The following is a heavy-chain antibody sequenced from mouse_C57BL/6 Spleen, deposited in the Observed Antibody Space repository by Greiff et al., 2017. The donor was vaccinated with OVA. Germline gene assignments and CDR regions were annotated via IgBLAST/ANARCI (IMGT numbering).Heavy chain of an antibody. CDR1: GFTFSSSA. CDR3: TRSYYGSRGPFDY. J-gene: IGHJ2*01. V-gene: IGHV5-9-1*02. CDR2: ISSGGDYI. Sequence: EVQLVESGEGLVKPGGSLKLSCAASGFTFSSSAMSWVRQTPETRLEWVAYISSGGDYIYYADTVKGRFTISRDNARNTLYLQMSSLKSEDTAMYYCTRSYYGSRGPFDYWGQGTTLTVSS. D-gene: IGHD1-1*01.